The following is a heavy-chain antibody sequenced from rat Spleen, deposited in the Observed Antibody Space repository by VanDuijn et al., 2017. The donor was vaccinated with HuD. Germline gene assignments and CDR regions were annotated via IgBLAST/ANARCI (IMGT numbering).Heavy chain of an antibody. CDR1: GFSLTSYH. J-gene: IGHJ1*01. V-gene: IGHV2-43*01. CDR2: IWTDGST. Sequence: QVQLKESGPGLVQPSQTLSLTCTVSGFSLTSYHVSWVRQPPGKGLEWMGLIWTDGSTAYNSLLKSRLSISRDTSKSQVFLKMNSLQTEDTATYYCARDSTYPWGYFDFWGPGTMVTVSS. CDR3: ARDSTYPWGYFDF. D-gene: IGHD1-9*01.